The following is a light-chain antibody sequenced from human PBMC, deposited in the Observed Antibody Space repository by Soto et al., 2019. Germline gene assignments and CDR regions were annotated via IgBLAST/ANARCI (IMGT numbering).Light chain of an antibody. CDR3: MQALQIPLT. CDR1: QSLLHSNGYNY. CDR2: LGS. V-gene: IGKV2-28*01. Sequence: DIVMTQSPLSLPVTPGEPASISCRSSQSLLHSNGYNYLDWYLQKPGQSPQLLIYLGSNRASGVPDRLSGSGSGTDFTLKISRVEAEDVGVYYCMQALQIPLTFGGGTKVDI. J-gene: IGKJ4*01.